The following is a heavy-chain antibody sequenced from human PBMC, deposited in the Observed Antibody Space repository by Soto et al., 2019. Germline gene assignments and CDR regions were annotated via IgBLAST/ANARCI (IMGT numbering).Heavy chain of an antibody. CDR2: IYHSGST. CDR1: GGSISSSNW. V-gene: IGHV4-4*02. CDR3: ASEGSISWYYFDY. Sequence: QVQLQESGPGLVKPSGTLYLNCTVSGGSISSSNWWSWVRQPPGKGLEWIGEIYHSGSTNYNPSLKSRVTISVDKSKNQFSLKLSSVTAAVTAVYYCASEGSISWYYFDYWGQGTLVTVSS. J-gene: IGHJ4*02. D-gene: IGHD6-13*01.